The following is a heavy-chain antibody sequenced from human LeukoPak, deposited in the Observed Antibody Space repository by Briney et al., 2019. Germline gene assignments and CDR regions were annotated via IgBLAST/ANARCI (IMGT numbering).Heavy chain of an antibody. J-gene: IGHJ3*02. V-gene: IGHV4-30-2*01. D-gene: IGHD2-15*01. CDR1: GGSISSGDYY. CDR2: IYHSGST. CDR3: ARVSVDRVVAATRVGAFDI. Sequence: ASQTLSLTCTVSGGSISSGDYYWSWIRQPPGKGLEWIGYIYHSGSTYYNPSLKSRVTISVDRSKNQFSLKLSSVTAADTAVYYCARVSVDRVVAATRVGAFDIWGQGTMVTVSS.